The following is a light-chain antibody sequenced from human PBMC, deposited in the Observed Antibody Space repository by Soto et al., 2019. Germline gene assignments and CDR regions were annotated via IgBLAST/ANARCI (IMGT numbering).Light chain of an antibody. CDR3: QQYGSSPS. CDR2: DAS. V-gene: IGKV3D-20*01. J-gene: IGKJ4*01. CDR1: QRVSSNY. Sequence: EIVLTQFPATLSLSPGERVTLSCGASQRVSSNYIAWYQQKPGLAPRLLIYDASSRATGISDRFSGSGSGTDFTLTITRLEPEDFAVYYCQQYGSSPSFGGGTKVQIK.